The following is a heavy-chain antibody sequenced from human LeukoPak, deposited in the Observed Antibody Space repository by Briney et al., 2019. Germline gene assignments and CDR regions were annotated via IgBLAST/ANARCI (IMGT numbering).Heavy chain of an antibody. J-gene: IGHJ5*02. V-gene: IGHV3-7*01. D-gene: IGHD6-13*01. CDR2: IKQDGSEK. CDR3: ARVQSSSWYGDWFDP. Sequence: PGVSLRLSCAASGFTFSSYWMSWVRQAPGKGLEWVANIKQDGSEKYYVDSVKGRFTISRDNAKNSLYLQMNSLRAEDTAVYYCARVQSSSWYGDWFDPWGQGTLVTVSS. CDR1: GFTFSSYW.